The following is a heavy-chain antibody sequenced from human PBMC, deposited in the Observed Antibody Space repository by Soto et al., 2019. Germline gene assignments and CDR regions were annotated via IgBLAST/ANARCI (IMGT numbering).Heavy chain of an antibody. CDR2: INPDNGVP. J-gene: IGHJ4*02. D-gene: IGHD3-16*01. V-gene: IGHV1-2*02. CDR3: ARTDYLFSTLTYYFDY. Sequence: ASVKVSCKASGYTFTGYYVSWARQAPGQGLEWMGWINPDNGVPNYAQKFQGRVTLSRDTSINTAYMELSRLTSDDTAMYYCARTDYLFSTLTYYFDYWGQGTLVTVSS. CDR1: GYTFTGYY.